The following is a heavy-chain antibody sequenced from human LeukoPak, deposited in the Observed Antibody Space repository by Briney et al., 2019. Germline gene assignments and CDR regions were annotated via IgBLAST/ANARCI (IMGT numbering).Heavy chain of an antibody. CDR2: IIPIFGTA. J-gene: IGHJ4*02. D-gene: IGHD2-2*01. CDR3: ARAEPPSTYCSSTSCYYFDY. V-gene: IGHV1-69*13. CDR1: RGTFSSYA. Sequence: SVKVSCKASRGTFSSYAISWVRQAPGQGLEWMGGIIPIFGTANYAQKFQGRVTITADESTSTAYMELSSLRSEDTAVYYCARAEPPSTYCSSTSCYYFDYWGQGTLVTVSS.